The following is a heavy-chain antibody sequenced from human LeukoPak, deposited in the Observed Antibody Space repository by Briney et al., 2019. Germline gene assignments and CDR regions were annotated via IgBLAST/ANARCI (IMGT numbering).Heavy chain of an antibody. J-gene: IGHJ4*02. CDR3: ARVTGDILTGYYNHRMDFDY. D-gene: IGHD3-9*01. CDR1: EYTFTGYY. CDR2: IIPNSGGT. V-gene: IGHV1-2*02. Sequence: ASVKVSCKASEYTFTGYYMHWVRQAPGQGLEWMGWIIPNSGGTNYAQKFQGRVTMTRDTSISTAYMELSRLRSDDTAVYYCARVTGDILTGYYNHRMDFDYWGQGTLVTVSS.